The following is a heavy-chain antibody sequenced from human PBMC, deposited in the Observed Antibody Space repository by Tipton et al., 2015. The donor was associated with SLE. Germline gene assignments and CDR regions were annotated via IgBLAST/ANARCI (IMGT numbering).Heavy chain of an antibody. CDR1: GYSISSGYY. J-gene: IGHJ4*02. CDR3: ARGWDYDSWSGYADY. Sequence: TLSLTCTVSGYSISSGYYWGWIRQPPGKGLEWIGNIYHSGSTYYNPSLKSRVTISVDTSKNQFSLKLSSVTAADTAVYYCARGWDYDSWSGYADYWGQGTLVTVSS. CDR2: IYHSGST. D-gene: IGHD3-3*01. V-gene: IGHV4-38-2*02.